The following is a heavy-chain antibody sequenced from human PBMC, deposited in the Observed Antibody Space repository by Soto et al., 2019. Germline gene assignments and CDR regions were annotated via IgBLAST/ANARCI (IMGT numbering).Heavy chain of an antibody. J-gene: IGHJ4*02. Sequence: PGGSLRLSCAASGIGVGTNYLTWVRQAPGKGLEWVSFIYSDGTTYYADSVKGRFTISRDTSNNTLYLQMNSLRAEDTAVYYCARGASSFDNWGQGTLVTVSS. CDR3: ARGASSFDN. V-gene: IGHV3-53*01. CDR2: IYSDGTT. CDR1: GIGVGTNY.